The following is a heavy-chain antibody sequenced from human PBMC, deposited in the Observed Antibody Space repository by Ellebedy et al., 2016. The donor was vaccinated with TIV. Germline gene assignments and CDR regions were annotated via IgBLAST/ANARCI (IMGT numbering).Heavy chain of an antibody. J-gene: IGHJ4*02. D-gene: IGHD1-26*01. CDR2: VDPSGSYT. CDR1: GYSFTGYW. CDR3: ARHEGGSYLYY. V-gene: IGHV5-10-1*01. Sequence: PGGSLRLSCKGSGYSFTGYWISWVRQMPGKGLEWMGRVDPSGSYTNYSPSFQGHVTISADKSISTAYLQWSSLKASDTAMYFCARHEGGSYLYYWGQGVLVTVSS.